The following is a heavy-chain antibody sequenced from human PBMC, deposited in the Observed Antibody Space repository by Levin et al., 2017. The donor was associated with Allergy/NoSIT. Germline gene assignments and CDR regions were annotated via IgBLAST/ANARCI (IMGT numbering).Heavy chain of an antibody. CDR2: IRSKANSYAT. Sequence: GESLKISCAASGFTFSGSAMHWVRQASGKGLEWVGRIRSKANSYATAYAASVKGRFTISRDDSKNTAYLQMNSLKTEDTAVYYCTSYSSGWFGYWGQGTLVTVSS. J-gene: IGHJ4*02. D-gene: IGHD6-19*01. CDR3: TSYSSGWFGY. V-gene: IGHV3-73*01. CDR1: GFTFSGSA.